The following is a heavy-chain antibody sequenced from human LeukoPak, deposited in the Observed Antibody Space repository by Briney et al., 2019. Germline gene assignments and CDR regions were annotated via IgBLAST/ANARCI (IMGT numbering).Heavy chain of an antibody. V-gene: IGHV4-34*01. CDR2: INHSGST. J-gene: IGHJ4*02. Sequence: PSETLSLTCAVYGGSFSGYYWSWIRQPPGKGLEWIGEINHSGSTNYNPSLKSRVTISVDTSKNQFSLRLSSVTAADTAVYYCARTYDCSSTSCYQYYFDYWGQGTLVTVCS. D-gene: IGHD2-2*01. CDR3: ARTYDCSSTSCYQYYFDY. CDR1: GGSFSGYY.